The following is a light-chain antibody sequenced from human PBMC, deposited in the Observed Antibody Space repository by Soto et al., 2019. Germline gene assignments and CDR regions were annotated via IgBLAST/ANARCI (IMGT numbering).Light chain of an antibody. J-gene: IGKJ3*01. CDR2: AAS. CDR1: QDISVW. V-gene: IGKV1D-12*01. Sequence: DIPMTQSPSSVSASVGDRVTITCRASQDISVWLAWYQQKPGKAPKLLIYAASNLQTGVPSRFSGSGSGTDFTLSIHSLQPEDFATYYCQQANSFPRTFGPGTKVDIK. CDR3: QQANSFPRT.